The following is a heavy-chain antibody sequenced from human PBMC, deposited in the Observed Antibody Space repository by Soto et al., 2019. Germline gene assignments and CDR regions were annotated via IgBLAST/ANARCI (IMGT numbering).Heavy chain of an antibody. V-gene: IGHV1-46*01. J-gene: IGHJ4*02. CDR2: INPGGGST. CDR3: ARERKTVVAAPPDC. Sequence: QVQLVQSGAEVKKPGASVQISCKASGYSFTNYYMHWVRQAPGQGLEWMGSINPGGGSTNYAQEFQGRVTMTRDTSTSTVYLELSSLRSDDTALYYCARERKTVVAAPPDCWGQGTLLPVSS. D-gene: IGHD2-15*01. CDR1: GYSFTNYY.